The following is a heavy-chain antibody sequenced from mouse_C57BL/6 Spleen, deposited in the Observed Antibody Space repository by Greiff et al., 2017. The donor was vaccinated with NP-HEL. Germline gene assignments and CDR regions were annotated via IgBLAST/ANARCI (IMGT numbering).Heavy chain of an antibody. CDR1: GYTFTDYE. D-gene: IGHD2-3*01. CDR3: TSDGSPYYYAMDY. CDR2: IDPETGGT. Sequence: QVQLQQSGAELVRPGASVTLSCKASGYTFTDYEMHWVKQTPVHGLEWIGAIDPETGGTAYNQKFKGKAILTADKSSSTAYMELRSLTSEDSAVYYCTSDGSPYYYAMDYWGQGTSVTVSS. J-gene: IGHJ4*01. V-gene: IGHV1-15*01.